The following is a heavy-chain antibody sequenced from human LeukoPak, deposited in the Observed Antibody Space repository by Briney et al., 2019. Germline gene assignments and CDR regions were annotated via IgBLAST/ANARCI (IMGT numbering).Heavy chain of an antibody. CDR3: ARIVCGSYPIGYFDY. D-gene: IGHD3-16*02. V-gene: IGHV4-34*01. J-gene: IGHJ4*02. CDR2: INHSEST. CDR1: GGSFSGYY. Sequence: SETLSLTCAVYGGSFSGYYWSWIRHPPEKGREWIGEINHSESTNYTPSLKSRVTISVDTSKTQFSRKLSSVTAADTAVYYCARIVCGSYPIGYFDYWGQGTLVTVSS.